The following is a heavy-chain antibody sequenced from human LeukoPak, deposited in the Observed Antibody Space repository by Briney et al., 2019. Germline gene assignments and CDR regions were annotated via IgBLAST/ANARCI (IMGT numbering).Heavy chain of an antibody. CDR1: GFTFGDHA. D-gene: IGHD3-10*01. CDR2: INEDGRAK. CDR3: ARPYYGSADY. J-gene: IGHJ4*02. Sequence: GGSLRLSCRGSGFTFGDHAMSWVRQAPGKGLEWVASINEDGRAKYYVDSVMGRFTISRDNAKNSLYLQMNSLRAEDTAVYYCARPYYGSADYWGQGTLVTVSS. V-gene: IGHV3-7*03.